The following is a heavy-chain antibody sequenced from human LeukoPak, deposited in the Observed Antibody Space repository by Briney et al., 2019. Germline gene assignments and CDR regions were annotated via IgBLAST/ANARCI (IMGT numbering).Heavy chain of an antibody. CDR3: ARSIGLTGGGVDV. Sequence: GGSLRLSCAASGFTFSDYNMNWVRQAPGKGLEWVSYITNGGSTIHHADSVKGRFTISRDNAKKTLYLQMNSLRAEDTAVYYCARSIGLTGGGVDVWGQGTTVTV. J-gene: IGHJ6*02. V-gene: IGHV3-11*01. D-gene: IGHD3-9*01. CDR1: GFTFSDYN. CDR2: ITNGGSTI.